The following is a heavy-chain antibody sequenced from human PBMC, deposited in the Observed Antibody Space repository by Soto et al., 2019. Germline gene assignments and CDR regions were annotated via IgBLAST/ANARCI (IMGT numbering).Heavy chain of an antibody. Sequence: ASVKVSCKASGYTFTPYGCGWVRRAPGHGLECVGWISADNGNTHYSQKFQGRVTMTTDTSTSTAYMELRSLTSGDTAVYYCASEPIYYNDGSGYYPLGYWGQGTLVTVSS. CDR1: GYTFTPYG. D-gene: IGHD3-22*01. CDR2: ISADNGNT. V-gene: IGHV1-18*04. CDR3: ASEPIYYNDGSGYYPLGY. J-gene: IGHJ4*02.